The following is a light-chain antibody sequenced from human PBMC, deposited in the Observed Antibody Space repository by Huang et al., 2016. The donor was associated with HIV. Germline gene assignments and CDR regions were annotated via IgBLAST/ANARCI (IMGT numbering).Light chain of an antibody. CDR3: MQGKHFPRT. V-gene: IGKV2-29*02. CDR2: EFS. J-gene: IGKJ1*01. Sequence: DIVMIKTPLSLSVTPGQPASISCKSSQSLLHSDGKTYLYWYLQKPGQSPHLLIYEFSRLFSGVPDRFSGSGSGTDFTLKISRVEAEDVGVYYCMQGKHFPRTFGQGTKVEIK. CDR1: QSLLHSDGKTY.